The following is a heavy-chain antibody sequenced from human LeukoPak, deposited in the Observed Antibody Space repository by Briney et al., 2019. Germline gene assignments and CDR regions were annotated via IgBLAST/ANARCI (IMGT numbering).Heavy chain of an antibody. CDR2: ISWDGGST. D-gene: IGHD2-15*01. CDR3: AKDPGGSEGDYYYMDV. V-gene: IGHV3-43*01. Sequence: PGGSLRLSCAASGFTFSSYAMSWVRQAPGKGLEWVSLISWDGGSTYYADSVKGRFTISRDNSKNSLYLQMNSLRTEDTALYYCAKDPGGSEGDYYYMDVWGIGTTVTVSS. CDR1: GFTFSSYA. J-gene: IGHJ6*03.